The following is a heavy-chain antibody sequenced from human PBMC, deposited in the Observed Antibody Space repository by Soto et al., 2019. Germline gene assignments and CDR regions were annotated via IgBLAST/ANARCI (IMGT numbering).Heavy chain of an antibody. Sequence: EVQLLESGGGLVQPGGSLRLSCAASGFIFSSYAMSWVRQGPGKGLEWVSAISDSGGSTYYADSAKGRFTISRDNSKSTLYLQMNSRRAEDTATYYCARSSSSSGPWGQGTLVTVSS. CDR3: ARSSSSSGP. CDR2: ISDSGGST. CDR1: GFIFSSYA. V-gene: IGHV3-23*01. D-gene: IGHD6-6*01. J-gene: IGHJ4*02.